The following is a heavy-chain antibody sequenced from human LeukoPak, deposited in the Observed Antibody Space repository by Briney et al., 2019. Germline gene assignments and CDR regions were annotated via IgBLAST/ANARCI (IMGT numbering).Heavy chain of an antibody. CDR3: ARDRYIKRGPEKPRNSAPGNY. Sequence: GASVKVSCKASRYTFTGYYMHWLRQAPGQGLEWMGWINPNSGGTNYAQKFQGRVTMTRDTSISTAYMELSRLRSDDTAVYYCARDRYIKRGPEKPRNSAPGNYWGQGTLVTVSS. CDR2: INPNSGGT. D-gene: IGHD1-14*01. V-gene: IGHV1-2*02. J-gene: IGHJ4*02. CDR1: RYTFTGYY.